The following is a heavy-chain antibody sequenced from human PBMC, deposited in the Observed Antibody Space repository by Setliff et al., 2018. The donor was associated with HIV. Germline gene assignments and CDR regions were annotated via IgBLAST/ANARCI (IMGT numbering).Heavy chain of an antibody. J-gene: IGHJ2*01. CDR2: IIPAFGTA. D-gene: IGHD3-22*01. Sequence: SVKVSCKASGDTLSIHPISWVRQAPGRGLDWMGGIIPAFGTANYAQKFQGRVTITTDESTTTVFMELTGLRSEDTAVYYCARHAHVNYYDSSGYYYGRHWYFDLWGRGTLVTVSS. V-gene: IGHV1-69*05. CDR1: GDTLSIHP. CDR3: ARHAHVNYYDSSGYYYGRHWYFDL.